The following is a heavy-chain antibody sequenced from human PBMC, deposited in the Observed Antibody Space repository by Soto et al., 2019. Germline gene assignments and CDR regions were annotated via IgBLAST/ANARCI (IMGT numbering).Heavy chain of an antibody. CDR2: INAGNGNT. J-gene: IGHJ6*02. Sequence: QVQLVQSGAEVKKPGASVKISCKTSGYTFTSYALHWVRQAPGQRLEWMGWINAGNGNTKYSQKFQGRVIITRDTSASTAYMELGSLRSEATAVYYCARDSGGMDVWGQGTTVTVSS. CDR3: ARDSGGMDV. V-gene: IGHV1-3*01. CDR1: GYTFTSYA.